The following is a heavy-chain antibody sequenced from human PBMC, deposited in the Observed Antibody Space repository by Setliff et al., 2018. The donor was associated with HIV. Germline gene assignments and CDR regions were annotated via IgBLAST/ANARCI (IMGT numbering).Heavy chain of an antibody. D-gene: IGHD2-2*01. CDR2: ISPYNGHT. V-gene: IGHV1-18*01. Sequence: ASVKVSCKASGYTFTSYGIGWVRQAPGQGLEWMGWISPYNGHTNYAQKLQGRVTMTTDTSTSTTYMELTNLRSDDTAVYYCARWSCGRATCYDSPYNRFDPWGQGTLVTVSS. CDR3: ARWSCGRATCYDSPYNRFDP. J-gene: IGHJ5*02. CDR1: GYTFTSYG.